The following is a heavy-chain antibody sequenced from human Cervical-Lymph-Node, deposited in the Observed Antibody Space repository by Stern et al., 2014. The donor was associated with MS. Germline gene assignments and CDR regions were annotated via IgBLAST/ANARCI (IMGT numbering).Heavy chain of an antibody. CDR1: GFTFSNYA. D-gene: IGHD6-19*01. Sequence: EVQLVESGGVLVQPGGSLRLSCAVSGFTFSNYAMSWVRQAPGKGLEWVSGISGSGGRTYYADSVKGRFTISRDKSKNTLYLQMNSLRAEDTAVYYCAKDHLAVAGSAEYFQHWGQGTLVTVSS. CDR2: ISGSGGRT. CDR3: AKDHLAVAGSAEYFQH. V-gene: IGHV3-23*04. J-gene: IGHJ1*01.